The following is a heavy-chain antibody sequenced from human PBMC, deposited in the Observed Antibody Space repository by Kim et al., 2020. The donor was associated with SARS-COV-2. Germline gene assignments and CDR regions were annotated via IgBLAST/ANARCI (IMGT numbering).Heavy chain of an antibody. CDR1: GGTFSDYT. CDR3: GKFDYWRGMDV. CDR2: VIPIFGPT. D-gene: IGHD3-9*01. J-gene: IGHJ6*02. Sequence: SVKVSCKASGGTFSDYTISWVRQAPGHGLEWMGSVIPIFGPTNYAQKFQGRVTISADETTSTAYMEMSSLESEDMGVYYCGKFDYWRGMDVWGQGT. V-gene: IGHV1-69*13.